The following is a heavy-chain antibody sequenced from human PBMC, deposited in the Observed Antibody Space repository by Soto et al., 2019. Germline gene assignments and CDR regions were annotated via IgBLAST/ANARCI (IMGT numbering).Heavy chain of an antibody. J-gene: IGHJ4*02. V-gene: IGHV3-64*01. D-gene: IGHD6-19*01. CDR3: ARGRVEDSSGWATYFDY. CDR1: GVTCSGYS. Sequence: EVQLVESGGGLVQPGGSLRLSCAASGVTCSGYSMFWVRQAPGKGLEYVSAINTNGVNTFYAKSVKGRFTISRDNAKNTMYLQMGSLRAEYMAVYYCARGRVEDSSGWATYFDYWGQGTLVTVSS. CDR2: INTNGVNT.